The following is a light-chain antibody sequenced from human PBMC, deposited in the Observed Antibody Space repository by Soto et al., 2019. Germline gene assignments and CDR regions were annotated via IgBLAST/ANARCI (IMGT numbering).Light chain of an antibody. Sequence: DIQMTQSPSTLSASVGDRVTITCRASQNIKNWLAWYQQKPGKVPKLLIYTASTLESGVPSRFSGSGSGTEFTLTISSLQPDDFATYYCQQYNSYSRGTFGQGTKEEIK. CDR1: QNIKNW. CDR2: TAS. J-gene: IGKJ1*01. V-gene: IGKV1-5*03. CDR3: QQYNSYSRGT.